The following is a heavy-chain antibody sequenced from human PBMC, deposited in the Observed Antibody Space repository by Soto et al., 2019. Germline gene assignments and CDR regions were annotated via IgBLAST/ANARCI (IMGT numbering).Heavy chain of an antibody. Sequence: SETLSLTCTVSGGSISSSSYYWGWIRHPPGKGLEWIGSIYYSGSTYYNPSLKSRVTISVDTSKNQFSLKLSSVTAADTAVYYCARHYYGSGSYYVRGQGTLVTVSS. CDR2: IYYSGST. V-gene: IGHV4-39*01. CDR3: ARHYYGSGSYYV. CDR1: GGSISSSSYY. J-gene: IGHJ4*02. D-gene: IGHD3-10*01.